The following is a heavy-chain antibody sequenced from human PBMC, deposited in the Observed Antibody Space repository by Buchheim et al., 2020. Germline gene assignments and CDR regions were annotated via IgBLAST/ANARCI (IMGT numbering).Heavy chain of an antibody. Sequence: QVQLVQSGAAVKKPGASVKVSCKTSGYTFTDYYLHWVRQAPGQGLEWMGWIYPDSGDTSYAQNFQGRVTMTRDTSISTAHMELSSLKSDDTAVYYCARVGYVVVVPTAISGMDVWGQGTT. V-gene: IGHV1-2*02. CDR3: ARVGYVVVVPTAISGMDV. CDR1: GYTFTDYY. CDR2: IYPDSGDT. D-gene: IGHD2-2*01. J-gene: IGHJ6*02.